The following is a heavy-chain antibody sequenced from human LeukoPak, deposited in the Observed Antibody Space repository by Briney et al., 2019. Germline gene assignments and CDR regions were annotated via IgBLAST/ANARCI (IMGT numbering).Heavy chain of an antibody. V-gene: IGHV3-23*01. J-gene: IGHJ6*02. CDR1: GFTFSSYA. CDR3: AKDRMVGYYDSTGMDV. D-gene: IGHD3-22*01. CDR2: ISGSADGT. Sequence: GGSLRLSCAASGFTFSSYAMSWVRQARGKGLEWASVISGSADGTFYADAVKGRFTISSDNARNTLSLQMNSLRAEDTAVYYCAKDRMVGYYDSTGMDVWGQGTTVSVSS.